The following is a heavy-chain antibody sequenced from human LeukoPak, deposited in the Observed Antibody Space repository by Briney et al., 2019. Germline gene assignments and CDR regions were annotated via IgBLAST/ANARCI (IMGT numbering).Heavy chain of an antibody. CDR3: GAYRTLDDAFDI. D-gene: IGHD3-16*01. V-gene: IGHV4-4*02. J-gene: IGHJ3*02. CDR2: RYHSGGT. CDR1: GGSINSPKP. Sequence: PSETLSLTCGVSGGSINSPKPWGGVGQPPGKGVEGIGDRYHSGGTNYNPSLQSRVTISVDTSKNQFSLELNSVTAADTAVYYCGAYRTLDDAFDIWGQGTLVTVSS.